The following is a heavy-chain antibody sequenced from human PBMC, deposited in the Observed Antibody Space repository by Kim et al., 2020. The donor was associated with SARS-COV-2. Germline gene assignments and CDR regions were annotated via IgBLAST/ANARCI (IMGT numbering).Heavy chain of an antibody. CDR1: GFRFSDYY. J-gene: IGHJ4*02. Sequence: GGSLRLSCAASGFRFSDYYMSWLRQAPGKGLEWVSYMSSSANVIYYADSVKGRFTISRDNAKNSLFLQMNSLRAGDTAVYYCARAYDSSGGYYFDYWGQGTRVTVSS. CDR3: ARAYDSSGGYYFDY. CDR2: MSSSANVI. D-gene: IGHD3-22*01. V-gene: IGHV3-11*04.